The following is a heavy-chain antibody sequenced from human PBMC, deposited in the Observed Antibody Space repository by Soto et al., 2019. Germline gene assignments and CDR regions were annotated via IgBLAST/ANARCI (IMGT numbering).Heavy chain of an antibody. Sequence: SGPTLVNPTQTLTLTCALSGFAVSARGVGVGWIRQPPGKALEWLAIIYRNDDKLYRPSLQSRLTITKDTSKNQVVLTMTNMDPMDTATYYCAHSPWGAAPDYWGQGTPVTVSS. CDR3: AHSPWGAAPDY. CDR2: IYRNDDK. J-gene: IGHJ4*02. V-gene: IGHV2-5*01. D-gene: IGHD3-16*01. CDR1: GFAVSARGVG.